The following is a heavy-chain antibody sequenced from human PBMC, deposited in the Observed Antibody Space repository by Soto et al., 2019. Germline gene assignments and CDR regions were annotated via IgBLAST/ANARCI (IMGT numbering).Heavy chain of an antibody. D-gene: IGHD2-8*02. CDR1: GDTFTNFG. J-gene: IGHJ5*02. CDR2: IATYNSNR. Sequence: HLVQSGPEVKKPGASITVSCKTSGDTFTNFGLSWVRQAPGQGLEWMGWIATYNSNRNYAQKFQGRLTLTTDTSTSTAYMELKSLGYDDTAVYDCASVRRGGVNWFDPWGKGTLVTVSS. CDR3: ASVRRGGVNWFDP. V-gene: IGHV1-18*01.